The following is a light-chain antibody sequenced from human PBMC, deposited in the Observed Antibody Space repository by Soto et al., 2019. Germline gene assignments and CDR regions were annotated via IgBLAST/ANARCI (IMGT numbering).Light chain of an antibody. CDR2: LNSDGSH. CDR3: QTWSTDIRV. V-gene: IGLV4-69*01. CDR1: SGHNSYA. Sequence: QLVLTQPPSASASLGASVKLTCTRSSGHNSYAIAWHQQQPEKGPRYLMKLNSDGSHSKGDGIPDRFSGSSSGAERYLTISSLQSEDEADYFCQTWSTDIRVFGGGTKVTVL. J-gene: IGLJ3*02.